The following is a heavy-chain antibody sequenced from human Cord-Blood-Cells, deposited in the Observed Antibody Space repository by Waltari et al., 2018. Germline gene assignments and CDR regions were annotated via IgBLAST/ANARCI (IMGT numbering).Heavy chain of an antibody. Sequence: QLQLQESGPGLVKPSETLSLTCTVPGGSISSSSYYLGWIRQPPGKGLEWIGSIYYSGSTYYNPSHKSRVTISVDTSKNQFSLKLSSVTAADTAVYYCARRGGVGATDYWGQGTLVTVSS. CDR1: GGSISSSSYY. CDR3: ARRGGVGATDY. CDR2: IYYSGST. J-gene: IGHJ4*02. V-gene: IGHV4-39*07. D-gene: IGHD1-26*01.